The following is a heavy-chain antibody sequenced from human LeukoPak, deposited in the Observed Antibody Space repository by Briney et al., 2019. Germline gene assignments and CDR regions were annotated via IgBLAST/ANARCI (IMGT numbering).Heavy chain of an antibody. D-gene: IGHD2-2*01. J-gene: IGHJ4*02. Sequence: GGSLRLSCAASGFTFSSYAMHWVRQAPGKGLEWVAVISYDGSNKYYADSVKGRFTISRDNFKNTLYLQMNSLRAEDTAVYYCARAGYCSSTSCSYYFDYWGQGTLVTVSS. CDR2: ISYDGSNK. CDR3: ARAGYCSSTSCSYYFDY. V-gene: IGHV3-30*04. CDR1: GFTFSSYA.